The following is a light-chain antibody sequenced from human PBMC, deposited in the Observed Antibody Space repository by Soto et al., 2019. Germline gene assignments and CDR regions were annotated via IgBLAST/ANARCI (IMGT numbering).Light chain of an antibody. Sequence: NFMLTQPHSVSESPGKTVTISCTRSSGSIASNYVQWYQQRPGSAPTTVIYEDNQRPSGVPDRFSGSIDSSSHSASLTISGLKTEDEADYYCQSYDSSTVVFGGGTTLTVL. J-gene: IGLJ2*01. CDR1: SGSIASNY. CDR2: EDN. CDR3: QSYDSSTVV. V-gene: IGLV6-57*04.